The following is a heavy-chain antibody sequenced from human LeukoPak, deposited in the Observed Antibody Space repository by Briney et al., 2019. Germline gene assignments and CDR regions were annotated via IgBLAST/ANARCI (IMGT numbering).Heavy chain of an antibody. J-gene: IGHJ3*02. CDR2: ISMYSTYI. CDR3: ARERTKGGSDAFDI. V-gene: IGHV3-21*06. CDR1: GFTFSSYS. Sequence: PGGSLRLSCAASGFTFSSYSMNWVRQAPGKGLEWVSSISMYSTYIYYTDSVKGRFTISRDSAKNSLYLQMNSLRAEDTAVYYCARERTKGGSDAFDIWGQGTTVTVSS. D-gene: IGHD1-1*01.